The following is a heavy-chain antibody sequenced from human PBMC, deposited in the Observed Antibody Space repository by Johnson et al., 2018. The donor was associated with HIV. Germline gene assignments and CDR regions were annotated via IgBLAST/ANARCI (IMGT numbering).Heavy chain of an antibody. Sequence: VQLVESGGGLVQPGGSLRLSCAASGFSFSSYALTWVRQAPGKGLEWVSGINWNGGSTGYADSVKGRFSISRDNAKNSLYLQMNSLRAEDTAVYYCAKDRRELPSPFDIWGQGTMVTVSS. V-gene: IGHV3-20*04. CDR2: INWNGGST. CDR1: GFSFSSYA. J-gene: IGHJ3*02. CDR3: AKDRRELPSPFDI. D-gene: IGHD1-7*01.